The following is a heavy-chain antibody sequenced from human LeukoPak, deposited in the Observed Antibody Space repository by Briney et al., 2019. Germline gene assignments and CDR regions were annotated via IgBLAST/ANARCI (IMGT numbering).Heavy chain of an antibody. V-gene: IGHV3-48*04. CDR1: GFTFSSYS. Sequence: GGSLRLSCAASGFTFSSYSMNWVRQAPGKGLEWVSYISGSGNTIYYADSVKGRFTISRDNAKNSLYLLMNSLRAEDTAVYYCARVSISWNFGDAFDLWGQGTMVTVSS. D-gene: IGHD6-13*01. CDR2: ISGSGNTI. CDR3: ARVSISWNFGDAFDL. J-gene: IGHJ3*01.